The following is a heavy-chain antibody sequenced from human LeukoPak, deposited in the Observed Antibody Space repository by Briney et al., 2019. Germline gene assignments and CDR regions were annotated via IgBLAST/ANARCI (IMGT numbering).Heavy chain of an antibody. CDR3: ARDGIVGPTGAFDI. CDR1: GFTFSTYG. D-gene: IGHD1-26*01. Sequence: PGTSLRLSCAASGFTFSTYGMHWVRQAPGKGLEWVALVWHDGSKEYYADSVKGRFTASRDNSKNTLYLQLNSVTDEDAAVYYCARDGIVGPTGAFDIWGQGTLVAVSS. CDR2: VWHDGSKE. V-gene: IGHV3-33*01. J-gene: IGHJ3*02.